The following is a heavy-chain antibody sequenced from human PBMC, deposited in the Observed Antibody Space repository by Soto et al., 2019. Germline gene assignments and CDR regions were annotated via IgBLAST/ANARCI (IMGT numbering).Heavy chain of an antibody. Sequence: QVTLKESGPVLVKPTETLTLTCTVSGFSLSNARMGVSWIRQPPGKALEWLAHIFSNDEKSYSTSLKSRLTISKDTSKSQVVLTMTNMDPVDTATYYCARILLWFGELLSDGRHPGNWFDPWGQGTLVTVSS. CDR3: ARILLWFGELLSDGRHPGNWFDP. CDR2: IFSNDEK. CDR1: GFSLSNARMG. J-gene: IGHJ5*02. V-gene: IGHV2-26*01. D-gene: IGHD3-10*01.